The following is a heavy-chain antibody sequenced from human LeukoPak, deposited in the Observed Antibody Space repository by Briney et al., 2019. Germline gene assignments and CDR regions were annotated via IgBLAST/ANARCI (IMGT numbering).Heavy chain of an antibody. V-gene: IGHV1-18*01. D-gene: IGHD3-3*01. Sequence: ASVKVSCKASGYTFTSYGISWVRQAPGQGLEWMGWISAYNGNTNYAQKLQGRVTMTTDTSTSTAYMELRSLRSDDTAVYYCARDRHGASGYLWSGPDAFDIWGQGTMVTVSS. CDR3: ARDRHGASGYLWSGPDAFDI. J-gene: IGHJ3*02. CDR1: GYTFTSYG. CDR2: ISAYNGNT.